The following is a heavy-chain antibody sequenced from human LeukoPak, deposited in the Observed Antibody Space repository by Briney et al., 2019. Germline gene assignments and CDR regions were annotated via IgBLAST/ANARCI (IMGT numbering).Heavy chain of an antibody. V-gene: IGHV3-66*01. CDR3: AKANSYDSYYFDY. CDR1: GFRVSNDY. J-gene: IGHJ4*02. CDR2: IFAGGSA. Sequence: GGSLRLSCAASGFRVSNDYMSWVRQAPGKGLEWISFIFAGGSAYYADSVKGRFTISRDRSKNTLFPQMNSLRAEDTAVYYCAKANSYDSYYFDYWGQGALVIVSS. D-gene: IGHD3-16*01.